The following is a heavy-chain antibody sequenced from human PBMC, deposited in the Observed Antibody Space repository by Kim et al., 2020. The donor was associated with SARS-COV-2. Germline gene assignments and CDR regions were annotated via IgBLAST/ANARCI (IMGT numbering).Heavy chain of an antibody. CDR1: GGSFSGYY. D-gene: IGHD5-12*01. J-gene: IGHJ4*01. V-gene: IGHV4-34*01. CDR3: SRGGHSGYEFGLYDFDY. CDR2: INHSGST. Sequence: SETLSLTCAVYGGSFSGYYWSWIRQPPGKGLEWIGEINHSGSTNYNPSLKNRVTISADTSKNKFSLKLSSVTAADTAADYSSRGGHSGYEFGLYDFDYWG.